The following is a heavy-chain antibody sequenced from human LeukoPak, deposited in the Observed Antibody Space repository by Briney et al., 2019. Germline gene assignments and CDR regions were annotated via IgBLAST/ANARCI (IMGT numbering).Heavy chain of an antibody. Sequence: PGGSLRLSCAASGFTFDDYGMSWVRQAPGKGLEWVSGINCDGGRTGYADSVKGRFTISRDNAKNSLYLQMNSLRAEDTALYYCARAVRNYYDSSGINWYFDLWGRGTLVTVST. CDR2: INCDGGRT. CDR3: ARAVRNYYDSSGINWYFDL. D-gene: IGHD3-22*01. J-gene: IGHJ2*01. CDR1: GFTFDDYG. V-gene: IGHV3-20*04.